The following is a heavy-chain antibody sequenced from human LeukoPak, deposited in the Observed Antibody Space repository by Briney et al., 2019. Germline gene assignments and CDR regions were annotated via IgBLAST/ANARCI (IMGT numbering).Heavy chain of an antibody. CDR3: ARWGYSSGWYYYDI. Sequence: PGGSLRLSCAASGFTFSSYWMSWVRQAPGKGLEWEANIKQDGSEKYYVESVKGRFTISRDNAKNSLYLQMNSLRDEDTAVYYCARWGYSSGWYYYDIWGQGTMVTVSS. CDR1: GFTFSSYW. D-gene: IGHD6-19*01. J-gene: IGHJ3*02. CDR2: IKQDGSEK. V-gene: IGHV3-7*01.